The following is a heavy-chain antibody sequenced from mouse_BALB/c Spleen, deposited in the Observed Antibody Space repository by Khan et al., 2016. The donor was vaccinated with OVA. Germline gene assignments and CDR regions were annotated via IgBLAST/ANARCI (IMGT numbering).Heavy chain of an antibody. V-gene: IGHV1-7*01. D-gene: IGHD1-1*01. CDR3: ARRGLRWDLDY. CDR2: INPSTGYT. J-gene: IGHJ2*01. CDR1: GYTFINYW. Sequence: QVQLQQSGAELAKPGASVKMSCKASGYTFINYWILWVKQRPGQGLEWIGYINPSTGYTEYNQNFKDKATLTADKSSSTAYMQLSSLTSEDSAVYYCARRGLRWDLDYGGQGTTLTVS.